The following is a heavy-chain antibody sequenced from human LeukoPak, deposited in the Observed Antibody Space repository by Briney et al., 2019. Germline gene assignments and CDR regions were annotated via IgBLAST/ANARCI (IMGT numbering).Heavy chain of an antibody. D-gene: IGHD3-9*01. J-gene: IGHJ1*01. Sequence: GGSLRLSCSASGFTFSSYSMHWVRQAPGKGLEWVAAISYDGSNKFYADSVKGRFTISRDNSKNTLYLQMNSLRAEDTAVYYCTKDPPLYFDLPEGYFLHWGQGTLVTVSS. V-gene: IGHV3-30*04. CDR1: GFTFSSYS. CDR2: ISYDGSNK. CDR3: TKDPPLYFDLPEGYFLH.